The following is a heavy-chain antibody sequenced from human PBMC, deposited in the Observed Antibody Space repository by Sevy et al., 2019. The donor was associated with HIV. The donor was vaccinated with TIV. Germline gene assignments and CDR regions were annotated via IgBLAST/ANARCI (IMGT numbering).Heavy chain of an antibody. D-gene: IGHD3-10*01. J-gene: IGHJ4*02. V-gene: IGHV1-2*02. CDR1: GYTFTGYY. CDR3: ARWQFGELLTPGPYTDY. Sequence: ASVKVSCKASGYTFTGYYINWVRQAPGQGLEWMGWINPNRGTTNYAQKFQDRVTMTRETSMNTVYMELSSLRSDDTAVYFCARWQFGELLTPGPYTDYWGQGTLVTVSS. CDR2: INPNRGTT.